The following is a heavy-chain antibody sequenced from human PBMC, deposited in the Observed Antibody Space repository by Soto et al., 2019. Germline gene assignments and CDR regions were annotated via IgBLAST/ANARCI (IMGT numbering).Heavy chain of an antibody. CDR1: GYTFTSYG. J-gene: IGHJ4*02. Sequence: ASVKVSCKASGYTFTSYGISWVRQAPGQGLEWMGWISAYNGNTNYAQKLQGRVTMTTDTSTSTAYMELRSLRSDDTAVYYCARDYRRIAQLVFDYWGQGTLVTVSS. D-gene: IGHD6-6*01. CDR2: ISAYNGNT. V-gene: IGHV1-18*01. CDR3: ARDYRRIAQLVFDY.